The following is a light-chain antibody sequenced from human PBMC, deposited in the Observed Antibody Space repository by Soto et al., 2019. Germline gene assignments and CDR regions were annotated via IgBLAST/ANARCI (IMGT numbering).Light chain of an antibody. CDR2: GAS. CDR1: QSVSSSY. J-gene: IGKJ1*01. V-gene: IGKV3-20*01. CDR3: QQYGKSPQT. Sequence: EIVLTQSPGTLSWSRGERATLSCRSSQSVSSSYLAWYLQKPGEARRRLIYGASSWATGIPDRSSGRRAGRHFTLPISRLEPEDFAVYYCQQYGKSPQTLGQGTQVDLK.